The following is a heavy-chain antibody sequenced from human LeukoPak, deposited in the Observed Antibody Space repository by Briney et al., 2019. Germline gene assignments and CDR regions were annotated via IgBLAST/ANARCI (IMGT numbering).Heavy chain of an antibody. CDR3: AKGGSQYSSSWFSTFDY. CDR1: GFTFGTYA. CDR2: ISGSGGGT. Sequence: GGSLRLSCAASGFTFGTYAMSWVRQAPRKGLEWVSAISGSGGGTYYADSVKGRFTISRDNSKNALYLQINSLRAEDTAVYYCAKGGSQYSSSWFSTFDYWGQGTLVTVSS. J-gene: IGHJ4*02. D-gene: IGHD6-13*01. V-gene: IGHV3-23*01.